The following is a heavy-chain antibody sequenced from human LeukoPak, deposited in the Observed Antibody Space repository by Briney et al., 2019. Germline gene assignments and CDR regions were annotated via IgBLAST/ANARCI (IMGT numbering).Heavy chain of an antibody. CDR1: GYTFTGYY. Sequence: ASVKVSRKASGYTFTGYYMHWVRQAPGQGLEWMGWINPNSGGTNYAQKFQGRVTMTRDTSISTAYMELSRLRSDDTAVYYCARGAFSSSGNYYYYYYMDVWGKGTTVTVSS. CDR2: INPNSGGT. D-gene: IGHD6-6*01. CDR3: ARGAFSSSGNYYYYYYMDV. J-gene: IGHJ6*03. V-gene: IGHV1-2*02.